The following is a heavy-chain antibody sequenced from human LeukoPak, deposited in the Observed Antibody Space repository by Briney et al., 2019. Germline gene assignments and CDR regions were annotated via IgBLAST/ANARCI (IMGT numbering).Heavy chain of an antibody. CDR2: IYYSGST. CDR3: ASRKLGNDY. CDR1: GGSISSSSYY. V-gene: IGHV4-39*07. Sequence: SETLSLTCTVSGGSISSSSYYWGWIRQPRGKGLEWIGSIYYSGSTYYKPSLKSRVTISADTSKNQISLKLISVTAADTAVYYCASRKLGNDYWGQGTLVTVSS. D-gene: IGHD7-27*01. J-gene: IGHJ4*02.